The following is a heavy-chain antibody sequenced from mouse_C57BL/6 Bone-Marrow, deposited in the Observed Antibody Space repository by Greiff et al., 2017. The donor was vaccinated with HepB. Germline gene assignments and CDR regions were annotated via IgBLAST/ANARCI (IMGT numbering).Heavy chain of an antibody. J-gene: IGHJ4*01. CDR3: TSYDGGNYDIDY. CDR2: IDPENGDT. V-gene: IGHV14-4*01. CDR1: GFNIKDDY. D-gene: IGHD2-12*01. Sequence: EVQLQQSGAELVRPGASVKLSCTASGFNIKDDYMHWVKQRPEQGLEWIGWIDPENGDTEYASKFQSKATITADTSSNTAYLQLSSLTSEDTAVYYCTSYDGGNYDIDYWGRGTAVTVSS.